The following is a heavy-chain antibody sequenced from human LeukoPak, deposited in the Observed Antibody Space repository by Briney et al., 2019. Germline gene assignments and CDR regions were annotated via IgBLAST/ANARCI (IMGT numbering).Heavy chain of an antibody. CDR2: ISYDGSNK. Sequence: PGRSLRLSCAASGFTFSSYAMHWVRQAPGKGLEWVAVISYDGSNKYYADSVKGRFTISGDNSKNTLYLQMNSLRAEDTAVYYCAKEYDILTGYHLGYFDYWGQGTLVTVSS. CDR1: GFTFSSYA. V-gene: IGHV3-30*04. CDR3: AKEYDILTGYHLGYFDY. D-gene: IGHD3-9*01. J-gene: IGHJ4*02.